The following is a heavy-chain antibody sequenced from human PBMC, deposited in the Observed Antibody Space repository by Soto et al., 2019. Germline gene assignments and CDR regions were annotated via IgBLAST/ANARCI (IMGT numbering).Heavy chain of an antibody. V-gene: IGHV3-74*01. CDR3: AIFARVAWVVFDY. D-gene: IGHD2-15*01. CDR2: INNDGITK. Sequence: EVQLVESGGGLVQPGGSLRLSFAASGFTFSSYGMHWVRQAPGKWLVWVSRINNDGITKGYADSVNGRFTISRDNAKNTMYLQMTILPVEYTAVYYCAIFARVAWVVFDYWGQGTLVTVSS. CDR1: GFTFSSYG. J-gene: IGHJ4*02.